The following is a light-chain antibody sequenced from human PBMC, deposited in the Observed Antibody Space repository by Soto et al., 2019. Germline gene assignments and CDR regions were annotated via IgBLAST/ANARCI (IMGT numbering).Light chain of an antibody. Sequence: EILMTQSPATLSVSPGERVTLSCRASQNILSNLAWYQQKPGQAPRLLIYGASTRATGIQARFSGSGSGTEFTLTISGLQSEDFAVYYCKQYNNWPITFGQGTRLEIK. CDR2: GAS. CDR1: QNILSN. CDR3: KQYNNWPIT. J-gene: IGKJ5*01. V-gene: IGKV3-15*01.